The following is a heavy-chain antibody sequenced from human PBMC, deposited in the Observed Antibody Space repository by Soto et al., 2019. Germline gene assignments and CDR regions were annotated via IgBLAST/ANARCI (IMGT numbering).Heavy chain of an antibody. J-gene: IGHJ4*02. CDR3: AKGRSDYEIDY. V-gene: IGHV3-30*18. Sequence: QVQLVESGGGVVQPGRSLRLSCAASGFTFSSYGMHWVRQAPGKGLEWVAVISYAGSNKYYVDSVKGRFTISRDNPKNTLYLQMNSLRAEDTAVYYCAKGRSDYEIDYWGQGTLVTVSS. CDR1: GFTFSSYG. CDR2: ISYAGSNK. D-gene: IGHD5-12*01.